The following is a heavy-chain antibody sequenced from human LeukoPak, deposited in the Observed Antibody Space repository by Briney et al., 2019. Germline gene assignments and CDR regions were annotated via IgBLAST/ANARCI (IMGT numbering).Heavy chain of an antibody. CDR1: GGSISSSSYY. D-gene: IGHD2-21*02. Sequence: SETLSLTCTVSGGSISSSSYYWGWIRQPPGKGLEWIASIYYSVSTYYNPSLKSRVTISVDTSKNQFSLKLSSVTAADTAVYYCARRVSVTGSFEHYFDYWGQGTLVTVSS. CDR3: ARRVSVTGSFEHYFDY. CDR2: IYYSVST. V-gene: IGHV4-39*07. J-gene: IGHJ4*02.